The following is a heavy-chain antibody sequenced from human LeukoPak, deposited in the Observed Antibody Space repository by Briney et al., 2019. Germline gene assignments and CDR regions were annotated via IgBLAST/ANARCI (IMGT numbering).Heavy chain of an antibody. CDR1: GYTFTTFC. D-gene: IGHD5-24*01. CDR2: IYAGNSDA. J-gene: IGHJ4*02. Sequence: GESLKISCRGFGYTFTTFCIGWARQLPGKGLEWMAIIYAGNSDATSSPSFQGQVSISTDRSISTAYLHWSSLKASDTAKYYCAIINHPDGRVYWGQGTLVTVSS. CDR3: AIINHPDGRVY. V-gene: IGHV5-51*01.